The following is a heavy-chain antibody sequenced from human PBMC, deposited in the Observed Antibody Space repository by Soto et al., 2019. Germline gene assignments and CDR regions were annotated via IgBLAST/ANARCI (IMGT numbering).Heavy chain of an antibody. J-gene: IGHJ6*02. CDR3: ARSYGERENGDYYYYGMDV. CDR1: GFTFSSYA. Sequence: GGSLRLSCAASGFTFSSYAMHWVRQAPGKGLEWVAVISYDGSNKYYADSVKGRFTISRDNSKNTLYLQMNSLRAEDTAVYYCARSYGERENGDYYYYGMDVWGQGTTVTVSS. V-gene: IGHV3-30-3*01. D-gene: IGHD4-17*01. CDR2: ISYDGSNK.